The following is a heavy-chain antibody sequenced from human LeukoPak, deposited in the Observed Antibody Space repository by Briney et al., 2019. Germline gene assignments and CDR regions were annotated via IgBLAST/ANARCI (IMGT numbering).Heavy chain of an antibody. J-gene: IGHJ4*02. CDR1: GFTFSSYG. Sequence: GGSLRLSCAASGFTFSSYGMHWVRQAPGKGLEWVAVIWYDGSNKYYADSVKGRFIISRDNSKNTLHLQMNSLRAEDTAVYYCARGGDILTGCFDYWGQGTLVTVSS. V-gene: IGHV3-33*01. D-gene: IGHD3-9*01. CDR2: IWYDGSNK. CDR3: ARGGDILTGCFDY.